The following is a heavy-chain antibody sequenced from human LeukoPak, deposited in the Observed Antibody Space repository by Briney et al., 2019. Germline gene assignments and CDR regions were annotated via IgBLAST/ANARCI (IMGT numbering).Heavy chain of an antibody. CDR3: AREGSCYDFWSGYYKSYYYYGMDV. CDR1: GYTFTSHD. CDR2: MNPNSGNT. V-gene: IGHV1-8*01. D-gene: IGHD3-3*01. J-gene: IGHJ6*02. Sequence: ASVKVPCKASGYTFTSHDINWVRQATGQGLEWMGWMNPNSGNTGYAQKFQGRVTMTRNTSISTAYMELSSLRSEDTDVYYCAREGSCYDFWSGYYKSYYYYGMDVWGQGTTVTVS.